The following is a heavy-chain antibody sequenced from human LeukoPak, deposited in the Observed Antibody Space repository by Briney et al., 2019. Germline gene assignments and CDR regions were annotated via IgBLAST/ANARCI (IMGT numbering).Heavy chain of an antibody. D-gene: IGHD5-12*01. V-gene: IGHV4-59*01. CDR3: ARGGYSLPYYFDY. CDR1: GGSISSYY. CDR2: IYFSEST. Sequence: PSEILSLTCTVSGGSISSYYWSWIRQPPGKGLEWIGQIYFSESTDYNPSLKSRVTISADTSKNHFSLKVTSVTAADTAVYYCARGGYSLPYYFDYWGQGTLVTVSS. J-gene: IGHJ4*02.